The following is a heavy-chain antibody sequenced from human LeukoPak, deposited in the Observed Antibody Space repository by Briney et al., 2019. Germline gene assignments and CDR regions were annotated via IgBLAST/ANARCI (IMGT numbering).Heavy chain of an antibody. J-gene: IGHJ4*02. V-gene: IGHV4-38-2*01. CDR1: GYSISSGYY. CDR2: IYHSGST. Sequence: SETLSLTCAVSGYSISSGYYWGWIRQPPGKGLEWIGSIYHSGSTSYNPSLKSRVTISVDPSKNQFSLKLSSVSAADTAVYYCARHWPSYYDFWAGGYYFDYWGQGTLVTVSS. CDR3: ARHWPSYYDFWAGGYYFDY. D-gene: IGHD3-3*01.